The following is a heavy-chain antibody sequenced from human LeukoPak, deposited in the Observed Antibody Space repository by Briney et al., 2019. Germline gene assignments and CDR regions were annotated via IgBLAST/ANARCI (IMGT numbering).Heavy chain of an antibody. CDR2: ISGSGGST. CDR3: ANSHRYCSGGSCHYFDY. V-gene: IGHV3-23*01. CDR1: GFTVSSNY. Sequence: GGSLRLSCAASGFTVSSNYMSWVRQAPGKGLEWVSAISGSGGSTYYADSVKGRFTISRDNSKNTLYLQMNSLRAEDTAVYYCANSHRYCSGGSCHYFDYWGQGTLVTVSS. D-gene: IGHD2-15*01. J-gene: IGHJ4*02.